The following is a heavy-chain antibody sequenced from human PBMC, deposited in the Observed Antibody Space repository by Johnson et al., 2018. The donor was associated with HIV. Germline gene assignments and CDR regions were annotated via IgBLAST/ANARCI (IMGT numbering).Heavy chain of an antibody. CDR1: GFTVSSNY. CDR2: IYSGGST. J-gene: IGHJ3*02. V-gene: IGHV3-66*03. D-gene: IGHD1-26*01. CDR3: AMEGIAGATGPGPTLQDAFDI. Sequence: VQLVESGGGLIQPGGSLRLSCAASGFTVSSNYMSWVRQAPGKGLEWVSIIYSGGSTYYAESVKGRFIISRDNSKNTLYLQMNSLRAEDTAVYYCAMEGIAGATGPGPTLQDAFDIWGQGTMVTVSS.